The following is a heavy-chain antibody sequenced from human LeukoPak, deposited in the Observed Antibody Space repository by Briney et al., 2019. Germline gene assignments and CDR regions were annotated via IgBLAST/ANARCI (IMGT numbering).Heavy chain of an antibody. Sequence: SETLSLTCAVSGGSISISNSNWWSWVRQPPGKGLEWIGEISHSGSTNYNPSLKSRVTISVDKSKNQFSLKLSSVTAADTAVYYCARLRGDFDYWGQGTLVTVSS. CDR1: GGSISISNSNW. CDR3: ARLRGDFDY. J-gene: IGHJ4*02. CDR2: ISHSGST. V-gene: IGHV4-4*02.